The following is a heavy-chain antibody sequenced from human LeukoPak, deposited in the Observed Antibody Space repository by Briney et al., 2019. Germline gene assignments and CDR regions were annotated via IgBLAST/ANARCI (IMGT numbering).Heavy chain of an antibody. CDR3: GRGRSGWAFDY. Sequence: GGSLRLSCAASGFTFSSYGMHWVRQAPGKGLEWVAVISYDGSNKYYADSVKGRFTISRDNSKNTLYLQMNSLRAEDTAVYYCGRGRSGWAFDYWGQGTLVTVSS. CDR1: GFTFSSYG. D-gene: IGHD3-10*01. V-gene: IGHV3-30*03. J-gene: IGHJ4*02. CDR2: ISYDGSNK.